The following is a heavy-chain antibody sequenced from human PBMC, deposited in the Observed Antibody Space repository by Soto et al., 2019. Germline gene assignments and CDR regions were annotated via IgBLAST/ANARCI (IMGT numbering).Heavy chain of an antibody. J-gene: IGHJ5*02. Sequence: QVQLQESGPGLVKPSQTLSLTCTVSSGSINSGCYYWSWIRQPPGKGLEWIGNIYYRGSTYYNPSLESRVTISVDTSKNQFSLKLSSVTAVDTAVYYCASGFLEWPAGTWFEPWGQGTLVTVSS. CDR3: ASGFLEWPAGTWFEP. CDR1: SGSINSGCYY. V-gene: IGHV4-30-4*01. CDR2: IYYRGST. D-gene: IGHD3-3*01.